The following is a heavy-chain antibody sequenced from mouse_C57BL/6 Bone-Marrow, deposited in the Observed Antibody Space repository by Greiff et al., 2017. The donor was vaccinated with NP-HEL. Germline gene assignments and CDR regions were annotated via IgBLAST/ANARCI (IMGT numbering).Heavy chain of an antibody. J-gene: IGHJ3*01. CDR2: IYPRDGST. D-gene: IGHD1-1*01. V-gene: IGHV1-78*01. CDR1: GYTFTDPT. CDR3: ARSDYYYGSSFAY. Sequence: VQLQESDAELVKPGASVKISCKVSGYTFTDPTIHWMKQRPEQGLEWIGYIYPRDGSTKYNEKFKGKATLTAVKSSSTGYMQLNSLTSEDSAVYICARSDYYYGSSFAYWGQGTLVTVSA.